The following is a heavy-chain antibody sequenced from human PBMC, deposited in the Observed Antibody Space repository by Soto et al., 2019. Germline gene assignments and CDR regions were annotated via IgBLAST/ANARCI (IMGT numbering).Heavy chain of an antibody. CDR3: ARSDTFGGVSRLFDY. J-gene: IGHJ4*02. CDR2: IKQDGSEK. CDR1: GFTFSNYW. V-gene: IGHV3-7*01. Sequence: PGGSLRLSCAASGFTFSNYWMSWVRQAPGKGLEWVANIKQDGSEKYYVASVRGRFTVSRDNAKSSLFLQMNNLRAEDTAVYYCARSDTFGGVSRLFDYWGQGTLVTVSS. D-gene: IGHD3-16*01.